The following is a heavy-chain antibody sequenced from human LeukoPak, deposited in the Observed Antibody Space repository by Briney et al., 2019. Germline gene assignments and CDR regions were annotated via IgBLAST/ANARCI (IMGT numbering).Heavy chain of an antibody. D-gene: IGHD1-7*01. CDR3: ARDYVTPGITGTTSPLDY. CDR1: GFTFSSYG. J-gene: IGHJ4*02. CDR2: IWYDGSNK. V-gene: IGHV3-33*01. Sequence: GGSLRLSCAASGFTFSSYGMHWVRQAPGKGLEWVAVIWYDGSNKYYADSVKGRFTISRDNSKNTLYLQMNSLRADDTAVYYCARDYVTPGITGTTSPLDYWGQGILVSVSS.